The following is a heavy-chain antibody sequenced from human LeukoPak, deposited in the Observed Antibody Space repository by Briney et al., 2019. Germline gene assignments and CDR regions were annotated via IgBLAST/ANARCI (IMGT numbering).Heavy chain of an antibody. CDR3: ARVMISVATIFDY. V-gene: IGHV3-30*01. CDR2: ISYDGSNK. Sequence: GGSLRLSCAASGFTFSSYAMHWVRQAPGKGLEWVAVISYDGSNKYYADSVKGRFTISRDNSKNTLYLQMNSLRAEDTAVYYRARVMISVATIFDYWGQGTLVTVSS. D-gene: IGHD5-12*01. J-gene: IGHJ4*02. CDR1: GFTFSSYA.